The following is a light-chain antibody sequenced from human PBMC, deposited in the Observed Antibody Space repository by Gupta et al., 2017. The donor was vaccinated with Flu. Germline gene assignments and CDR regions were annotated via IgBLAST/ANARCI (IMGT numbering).Light chain of an antibody. CDR3: QQRSKWPPVT. J-gene: IGKJ4*01. Sequence: EIVLTQSPATLSLSPGESTTLSCRASQSVSSYLAWYQQNPGQAPRLLIYDASNRATGIPARFSGSGSGTDFTLTISSLEPEDFAVYYCQQRSKWPPVTFGGGTKVEIK. V-gene: IGKV3-11*01. CDR2: DAS. CDR1: QSVSSY.